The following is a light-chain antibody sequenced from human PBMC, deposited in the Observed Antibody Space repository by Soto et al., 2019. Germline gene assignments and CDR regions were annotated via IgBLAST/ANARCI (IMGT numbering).Light chain of an antibody. CDR2: DAS. CDR3: HQRSSWPLS. CDR1: QSVGSL. J-gene: IGKJ4*01. V-gene: IGKV3-11*01. Sequence: EFVLTQSPGTLSLSPGERATLSCRASQSVGSLLAWYQQKPGQAPRLLIYDASNRATGIPARFSGSGSGTDFTLTISSLEPEDFAVYYCHQRSSWPLSFGGGTKVDIK.